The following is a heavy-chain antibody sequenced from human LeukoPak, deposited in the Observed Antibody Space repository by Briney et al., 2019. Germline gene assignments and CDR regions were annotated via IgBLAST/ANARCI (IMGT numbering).Heavy chain of an antibody. CDR2: INHSGST. CDR1: GGSFSGYY. J-gene: IGHJ6*02. Sequence: KTSETLSLTCAVYGGSFSGYYWSWIRQPPGKGLEWIGEINHSGSTNYNPSLKSRVTISVDTSKNQLSLKLSSVTAADTAVYYCARVKYYYDSRGPYYYYYGMDVWGQGTTVTVSS. D-gene: IGHD3-22*01. CDR3: ARVKYYYDSRGPYYYYYGMDV. V-gene: IGHV4-34*01.